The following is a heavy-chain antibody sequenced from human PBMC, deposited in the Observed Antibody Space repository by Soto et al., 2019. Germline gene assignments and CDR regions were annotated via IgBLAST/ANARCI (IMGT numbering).Heavy chain of an antibody. CDR3: ARLGACSGGSCYSGIVWFDP. CDR1: RYSFTSYW. D-gene: IGHD2-15*01. Sequence: PGESLKISCKGSRYSFTSYWISWVRQMPGKGLEWMGRIDPSDSYTNYSPSFQGHVTISADKSISTAYLQWSSLKASDTAMYYCARLGACSGGSCYSGIVWFDPWGQGTLVTVSS. CDR2: IDPSDSYT. J-gene: IGHJ5*02. V-gene: IGHV5-10-1*01.